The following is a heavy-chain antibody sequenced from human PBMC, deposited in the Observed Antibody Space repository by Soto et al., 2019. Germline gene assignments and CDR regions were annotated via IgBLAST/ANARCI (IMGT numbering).Heavy chain of an antibody. CDR2: ISGSGGST. V-gene: IGHV3-23*01. Sequence: GGSLRLSCAASGFTFSSYAMSWVRQAPGKGLEWVSAISGSGGSTYYADSVKGRSTISRDNSKNTLYLQMDSLRAEDTAAYYCAKPERDTAMVTSFRSYYYGMDVWGQGTTVTVSS. D-gene: IGHD5-18*01. CDR3: AKPERDTAMVTSFRSYYYGMDV. J-gene: IGHJ6*02. CDR1: GFTFSSYA.